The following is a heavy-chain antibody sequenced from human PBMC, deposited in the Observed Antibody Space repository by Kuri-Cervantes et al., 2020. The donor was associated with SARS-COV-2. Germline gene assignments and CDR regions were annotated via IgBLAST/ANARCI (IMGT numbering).Heavy chain of an antibody. CDR3: AKDRRFHSSGWDGMDV. D-gene: IGHD6-19*01. CDR2: ISSSSSYI. J-gene: IGHJ6*02. CDR1: GFTFSSYS. Sequence: GVLKISCAASGFTFSSYSMNWVRQAPGKGPEWVSSISSSSSYIYYADSVKGRFTISRDISKNTLYLQMNSLRVEDTSVYYCAKDRRFHSSGWDGMDVWGQGTTVT. V-gene: IGHV3-21*01.